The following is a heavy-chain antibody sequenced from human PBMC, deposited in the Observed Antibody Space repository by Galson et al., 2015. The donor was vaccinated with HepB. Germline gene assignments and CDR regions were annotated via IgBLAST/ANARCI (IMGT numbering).Heavy chain of an antibody. CDR2: ISGSGGST. CDR3: AKARCTAASWYGGDCDC. CDR1: GFTFSNYA. D-gene: IGHD6-13*01. J-gene: IGHJ4*02. V-gene: IGHV3-23*01. Sequence: SLRLSCAASGFTFSNYAMSWVRQAPGKGLEWVSSISGSGGSTYYADSVKGRFTISRDNSKNTIYMQMNSLSAEDTAVYYCAKARCTAASWYGGDCDCWGQGTLVTVSS.